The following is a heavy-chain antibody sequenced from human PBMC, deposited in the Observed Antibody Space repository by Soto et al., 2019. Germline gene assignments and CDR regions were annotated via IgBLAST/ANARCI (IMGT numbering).Heavy chain of an antibody. CDR1: GGTFSSYA. V-gene: IGHV1-69*06. Sequence: QVQLVQSGAEVKKPGSSVKVSCKASGGTFSSYAISWVRQAPGQGLEWMGGIIPIFGTANYAQKFQGRVTITADKSTSTAYMELSGLRSEDTAVYYCARDSSITIFGVANPVPLSDWGQGTLVTVSS. CDR2: IIPIFGTA. CDR3: ARDSSITIFGVANPVPLSD. J-gene: IGHJ4*02. D-gene: IGHD3-3*01.